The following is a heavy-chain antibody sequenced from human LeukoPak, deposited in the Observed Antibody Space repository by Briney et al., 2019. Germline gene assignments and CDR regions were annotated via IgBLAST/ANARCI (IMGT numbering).Heavy chain of an antibody. D-gene: IGHD4-17*01. Sequence: GRSLRLSCAASGFNFSSYGMHWVRQAPGKGLEWVAFIWYDGGNKYYADSVKGRFTISRDNSKNTLYLQMNSLTAEDTAVYYCARDGTVTAGPFDPWGGGTLVTVSS. CDR1: GFNFSSYG. CDR2: IWYDGGNK. J-gene: IGHJ5*02. V-gene: IGHV3-33*01. CDR3: ARDGTVTAGPFDP.